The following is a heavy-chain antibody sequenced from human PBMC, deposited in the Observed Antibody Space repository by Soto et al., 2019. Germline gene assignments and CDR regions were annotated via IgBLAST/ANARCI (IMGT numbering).Heavy chain of an antibody. D-gene: IGHD6-13*01. CDR3: ARHKDTSSRYLLPDF. J-gene: IGHJ4*02. Sequence: PWETLSLTCTVSGGSISSRSYSWGWIRHPPGKGLEWIGSIYYSGNAYYNPSLKSRVAVSVDTSKKQFPMKVTSVTATDTAVSYCARHKDTSSRYLLPDFWGQGTMVTVSS. CDR2: IYYSGNA. V-gene: IGHV4-39*01. CDR1: GGSISSRSYS.